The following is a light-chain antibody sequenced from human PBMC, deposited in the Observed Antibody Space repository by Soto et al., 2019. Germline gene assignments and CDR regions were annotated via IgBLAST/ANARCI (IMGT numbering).Light chain of an antibody. J-gene: IGKJ4*01. CDR2: DAS. CDR3: QQRSNWSPLT. CDR1: QSVRSY. Sequence: EIVLTQSPATLSLSPGERATLSCRASQSVRSYLAWYQKKPGQAPRLLIHDASNRATGIPARFSGSGSGTDFTLTISSLEPEDFALYYCQQRSNWSPLTFGGGTKVDIK. V-gene: IGKV3-11*01.